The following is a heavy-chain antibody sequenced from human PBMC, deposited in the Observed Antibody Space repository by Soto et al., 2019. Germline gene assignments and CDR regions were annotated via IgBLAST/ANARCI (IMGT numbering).Heavy chain of an antibody. J-gene: IGHJ4*02. Sequence: SGPYAGEPTQTLTVTCTFSGFSLSTTGMRVSWIRQPPGKALEWLARIDWDNDKFYSTSLKTRLTISKDSSKNQVVLTMTNMDPVDTATYYCARMFHCSGGTCPFDYWGQGALVTVSS. CDR3: ARMFHCSGGTCPFDY. V-gene: IGHV2-70*04. CDR2: IDWDNDK. D-gene: IGHD2-15*01. CDR1: GFSLSTTGMR.